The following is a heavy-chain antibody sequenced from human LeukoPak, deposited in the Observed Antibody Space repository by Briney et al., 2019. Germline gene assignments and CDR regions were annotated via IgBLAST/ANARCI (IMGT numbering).Heavy chain of an antibody. J-gene: IGHJ5*01. CDR3: ARDRLPPTVTTEAGGVWFDS. V-gene: IGHV1-69*05. CDR1: GGTFSSYA. Sequence: ASVKVSCKASGGTFSSYAISWVRQAPGQGLEWMGGIIPIFGTANYAQKFQGRVTITTDESTSTAYMELSSLRSEDTAVYYCARDRLPPTVTTEAGGVWFDSWGQGTLVTVSS. D-gene: IGHD4-11*01. CDR2: IIPIFGTA.